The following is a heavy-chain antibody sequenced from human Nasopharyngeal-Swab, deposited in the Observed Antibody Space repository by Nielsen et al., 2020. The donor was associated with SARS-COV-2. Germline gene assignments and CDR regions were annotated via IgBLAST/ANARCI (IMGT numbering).Heavy chain of an antibody. V-gene: IGHV3-11*01. D-gene: IGHD3/OR15-3a*01. Sequence: GESLKISCAASGFSFSDYYISWIRQAPGKGREWVSYISTTGTTMYYADSVKGRFIISRDNAKNSLILQMNSLRAEDTAFYFFFVCFLFRTDFDYWGQGTLVTVSS. CDR1: GFSFSDYY. CDR3: FVCFLFRTDFDY. J-gene: IGHJ4*02. CDR2: ISTTGTTM.